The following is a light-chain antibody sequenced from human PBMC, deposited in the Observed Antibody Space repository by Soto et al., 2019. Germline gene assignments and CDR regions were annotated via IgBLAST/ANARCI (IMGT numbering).Light chain of an antibody. V-gene: IGLV1-44*01. CDR1: GSDIGSHS. Sequence: QSVLTQPPSVSGTPGQTVTISCSGSGSDIGSHSVDWYQQIPGTTPRLIINSNDERPSGVPDRFSGSKSGTSASLAISGLQSEDDANYYCATWADSVNGVVFGGGTKVIVL. CDR2: SND. J-gene: IGLJ2*01. CDR3: ATWADSVNGVV.